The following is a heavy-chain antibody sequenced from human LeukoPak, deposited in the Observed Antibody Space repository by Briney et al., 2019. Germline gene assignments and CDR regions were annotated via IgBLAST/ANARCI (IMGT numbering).Heavy chain of an antibody. CDR2: IYYSGST. CDR3: ARAQVPYRSGGSCYRHSWFDP. CDR1: GGSISSGDYY. D-gene: IGHD2-15*01. V-gene: IGHV4-30-4*08. J-gene: IGHJ5*02. Sequence: SHTLSLTCTVSGGSISSGDYYWSWIRQLPGKGLEWIGYIYYSGSTYYNPSLKSRVTISVDTSKNQFSLKLSSVTAADTAVYYCARAQVPYRSGGSCYRHSWFDPWGQGTLVTVSS.